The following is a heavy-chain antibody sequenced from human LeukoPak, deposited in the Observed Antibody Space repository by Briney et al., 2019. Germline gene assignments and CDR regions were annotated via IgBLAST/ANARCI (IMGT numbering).Heavy chain of an antibody. CDR2: ISGSGGST. D-gene: IGHD3-10*01. V-gene: IGHV3-23*01. Sequence: GGSLRLSCAASGFTFSSYGMSWVRQAPGKELEWVSAISGSGGSTYYADSVKGRFTISGDNAKNSLYLQMNSLRAEDTAVYYCARARSWFGEFHDYWGQGTLVTVSS. CDR3: ARARSWFGEFHDY. J-gene: IGHJ4*02. CDR1: GFTFSSYG.